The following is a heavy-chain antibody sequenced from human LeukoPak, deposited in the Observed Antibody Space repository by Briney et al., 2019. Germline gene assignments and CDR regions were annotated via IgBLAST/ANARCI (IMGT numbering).Heavy chain of an antibody. CDR2: IYTSGST. CDR1: GGSISSYY. Sequence: PSETLSLTCTVSGGSISSYYWSWIRQPPGKGLEWIGYIYTSGSTNYNPSLKSRVTISVDTSKNQFSLKLSSVTAADTAVYYCARRKPSRTYYYDSSGYYGGAFDIWGQGTMVTVSS. D-gene: IGHD3-22*01. V-gene: IGHV4-4*09. CDR3: ARRKPSRTYYYDSSGYYGGAFDI. J-gene: IGHJ3*02.